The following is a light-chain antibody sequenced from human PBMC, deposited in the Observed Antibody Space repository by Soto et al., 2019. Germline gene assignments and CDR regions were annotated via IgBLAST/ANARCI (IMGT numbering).Light chain of an antibody. CDR3: QQYGDLIT. V-gene: IGKV3-20*01. CDR1: QSVSNSY. CDR2: GAS. Sequence: EIVLTQSPGTLSLSPGERAALSCRASQSVSNSYLAWYQQKRGQAPRLLIYGASSRATGVPDRFSGSGSGTDFTLTISRLEPEDFAVYYCQQYGDLITFGQGTRLQIK. J-gene: IGKJ5*01.